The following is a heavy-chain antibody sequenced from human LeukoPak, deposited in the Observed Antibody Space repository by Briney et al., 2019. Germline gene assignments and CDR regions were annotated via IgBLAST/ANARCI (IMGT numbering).Heavy chain of an antibody. CDR3: AITMSLGNDAFDI. J-gene: IGHJ3*02. D-gene: IGHD7-27*01. Sequence: GESLKISCKGSGYSFTSYWIGWVRQMPGKGLEWMGIIYPGDSDTRYSPSFQGQVTISADKSISTPYLQWSSLKASDTAMYYCAITMSLGNDAFDIWGQGTMVTVSS. CDR2: IYPGDSDT. CDR1: GYSFTSYW. V-gene: IGHV5-51*01.